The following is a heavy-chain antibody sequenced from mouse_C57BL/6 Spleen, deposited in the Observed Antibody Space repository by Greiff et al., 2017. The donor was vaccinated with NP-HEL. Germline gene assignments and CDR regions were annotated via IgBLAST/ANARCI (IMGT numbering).Heavy chain of an antibody. CDR1: GFSLTSYG. CDR3: ARGVRFYAMDY. V-gene: IGHV2-2*01. D-gene: IGHD2-1*01. Sequence: QVQLQQSGPGLVQPSQCLSITCTVSGFSLTSYGVHWVRQSPGKGLEWLGVIWSGGSTDYNAAFISRLSISKDNSKSQVFFKMNSLQADDTAIYYCARGVRFYAMDYWGQGTSVTVSS. CDR2: IWSGGST. J-gene: IGHJ4*01.